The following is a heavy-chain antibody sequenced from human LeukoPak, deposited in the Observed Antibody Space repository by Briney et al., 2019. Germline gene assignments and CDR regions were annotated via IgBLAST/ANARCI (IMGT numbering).Heavy chain of an antibody. D-gene: IGHD3-10*01. CDR1: GFTFSSYA. Sequence: GGSLRLSCAASGFTFSSYAMSWVRQAPGKGLEWVSAISGSGGSTYYADSVKGRFTISRDNSKNTLYLQMNSLRAEDTAVYYCAKDLDYYGSGSPDYWGQGILVTVSS. V-gene: IGHV3-23*01. CDR2: ISGSGGST. J-gene: IGHJ4*02. CDR3: AKDLDYYGSGSPDY.